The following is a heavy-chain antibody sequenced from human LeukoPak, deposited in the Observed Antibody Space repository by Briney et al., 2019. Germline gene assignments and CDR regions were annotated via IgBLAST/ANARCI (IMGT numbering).Heavy chain of an antibody. V-gene: IGHV1-46*01. CDR2: INPSGGST. CDR1: GYTFTGYY. CDR3: ARDSLRFGEFGWFDP. Sequence: GASVKVSCKASGYTFTGYYMHWVRQAPGQGLEWMGIINPSGGSTSYAQKFQGRVTMTRDMSTSTVYMELSSLRSEDTAVYYCARDSLRFGEFGWFDPWGQGTLVTVSS. D-gene: IGHD3-10*01. J-gene: IGHJ5*02.